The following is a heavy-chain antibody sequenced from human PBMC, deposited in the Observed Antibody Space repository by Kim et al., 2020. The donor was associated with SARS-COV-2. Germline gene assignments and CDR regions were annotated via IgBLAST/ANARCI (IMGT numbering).Heavy chain of an antibody. CDR3: ARHRGGGYYGMDV. D-gene: IGHD3-10*01. J-gene: IGHJ6*02. Sequence: YNPALKSRVTISVDTSKNQFSLKLSSVTAADTAVYYCARHRGGGYYGMDVWGQGTTVTVSS. V-gene: IGHV4-59*08.